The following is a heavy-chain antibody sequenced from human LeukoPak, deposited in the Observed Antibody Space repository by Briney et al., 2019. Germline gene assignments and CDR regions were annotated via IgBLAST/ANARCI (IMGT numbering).Heavy chain of an antibody. Sequence: PGGSLRLSCAASGFTFSSYGMHWVRQAPGKGLEWVAVISYDGSNKYYADSVKGRFTISRDNSKNTLYLQMNSLRAEDTAVYYCATQYSGSAFDYWGQGTLVTVSS. CDR1: GFTFSSYG. CDR3: ATQYSGSAFDY. D-gene: IGHD1-26*01. CDR2: ISYDGSNK. J-gene: IGHJ4*02. V-gene: IGHV3-30*03.